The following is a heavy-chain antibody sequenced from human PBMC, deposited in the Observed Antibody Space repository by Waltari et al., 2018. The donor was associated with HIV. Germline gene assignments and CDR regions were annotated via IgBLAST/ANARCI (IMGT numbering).Heavy chain of an antibody. Sequence: QVQLQESGPGLVKPSETLSLTCAVPGYSISRGYYWGWIRRPPGKGLEWIGSFWRTGSTYYNPSLKSRVTISGDTSKNQFSLNLTSVTAADTAVYFCARLPYSTSRFDYWGQGTLVTVSS. CDR2: FWRTGST. CDR3: ARLPYSTSRFDY. D-gene: IGHD6-6*01. J-gene: IGHJ4*02. V-gene: IGHV4-38-2*01. CDR1: GYSISRGYY.